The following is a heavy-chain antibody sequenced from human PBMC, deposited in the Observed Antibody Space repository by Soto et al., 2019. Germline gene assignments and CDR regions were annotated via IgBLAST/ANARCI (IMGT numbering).Heavy chain of an antibody. CDR2: IYQSGVT. Sequence: SETLSLTCNMSGDSYSISTYSWSWIRQPPGKALQWIGFIYQSGVTSYNPSLASRVSISLDRSNNQCSLKLKSVTAADTAVYFCAGMPYTSGLRFDPWGPGXLVTVYS. V-gene: IGHV4-30-2*01. CDR3: AGMPYTSGLRFDP. D-gene: IGHD6-19*01. CDR1: GDSYSISTYS. J-gene: IGHJ5*02.